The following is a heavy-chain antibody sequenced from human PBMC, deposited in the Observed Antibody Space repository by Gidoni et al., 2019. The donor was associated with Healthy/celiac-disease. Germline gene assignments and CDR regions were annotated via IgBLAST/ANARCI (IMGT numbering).Heavy chain of an antibody. D-gene: IGHD3-16*02. J-gene: IGHJ4*02. CDR2: ISDDGSNK. CDR3: AKAGDYVWGSYRF. CDR1: GFTFSSYG. V-gene: IGHV3-30*18. Sequence: QVQLVESGGGVVQPGRSLRLSCAASGFTFSSYGMHWVRQAPGKGLEWVAVISDDGSNKYYADSVKGRFTISRDNSKNTLYLQMNSLRAEDTAVYYCAKAGDYVWGSYRFWGQGTLVTVSS.